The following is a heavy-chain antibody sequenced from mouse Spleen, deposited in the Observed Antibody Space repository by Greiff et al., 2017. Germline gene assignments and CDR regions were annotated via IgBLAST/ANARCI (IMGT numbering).Heavy chain of an antibody. CDR3: ARRYDGYSYYFDY. D-gene: IGHD2-3*01. J-gene: IGHJ2*01. CDR2: INYDGSST. Sequence: EVQLVESEGGLVQPGSSMKLSCTASGFTFSDYYMAWVRQVPEKGLEWVANINYDGSSTYYLDSLKSRFIISRDNAKNILYLQMSSLKSEDTATYYCARRYDGYSYYFDYWGQGTTLTVSS. V-gene: IGHV5-16*01. CDR1: GFTFSDYY.